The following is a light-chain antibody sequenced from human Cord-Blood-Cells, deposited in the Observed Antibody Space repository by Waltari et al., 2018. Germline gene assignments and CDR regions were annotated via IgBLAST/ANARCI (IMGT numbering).Light chain of an antibody. CDR3: CSYAGSSTWV. CDR1: RNAVWGYNL. V-gene: IGLV2-23*01. J-gene: IGLJ3*02. CDR2: EGS. Sequence: QSALTQPASSPGSPGQSLTISCTGTRNAVWGYNLVSWYLQHPGKAPKLMIYEGSKRPSGVSNRFSGSKSGNTASLTISGLQAEDEADYYCCSYAGSSTWVFGGGTKLTVL.